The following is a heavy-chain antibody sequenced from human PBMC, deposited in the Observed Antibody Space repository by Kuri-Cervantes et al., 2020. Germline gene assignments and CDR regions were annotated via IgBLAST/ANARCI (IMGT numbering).Heavy chain of an antibody. CDR1: GGSISSGSYY. V-gene: IGHV4-61*02. Sequence: SETLSLTCTVSGGSISSGSYYWSWIRQPAGKGLEWFGRIYTSGSTNYNPSLKSRVTISVDTSKNQFSLKLSSVTAADTAVYYCARVGDYGDYVGYYYYGMDVWGQGTTVTVSS. CDR2: IYTSGST. J-gene: IGHJ6*02. CDR3: ARVGDYGDYVGYYYYGMDV. D-gene: IGHD4-17*01.